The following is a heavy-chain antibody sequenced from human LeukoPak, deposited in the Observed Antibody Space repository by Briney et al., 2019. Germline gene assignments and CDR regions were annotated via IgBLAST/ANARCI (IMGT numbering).Heavy chain of an antibody. J-gene: IGHJ3*02. CDR3: ARELDDAFDI. CDR1: GFTFGDYA. CDR2: ISYDGSNK. Sequence: GGSLRLSCTASGFTFGDYAMSWVRQAPGKGLEWVAVISYDGSNKYYADSVKGRFTISRDNSKNTLYLQMNSLRAEDTAVYYCARELDDAFDIWGQGTMVTVSS. D-gene: IGHD3-3*01. V-gene: IGHV3-30*04.